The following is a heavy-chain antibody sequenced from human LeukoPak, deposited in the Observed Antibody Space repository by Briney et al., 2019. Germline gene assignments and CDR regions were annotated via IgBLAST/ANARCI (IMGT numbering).Heavy chain of an antibody. CDR3: AREKEILEWLPLYYMDV. Sequence: GASVKVSCKASGYTFTSYGIGWVRRAPGQGLEWMGWISAYNGNTNYAQKLQGRVTMTTDTSTSTAYMELSRLRSDDTAVYYCAREKEILEWLPLYYMDVWGKGTTVTVSS. CDR1: GYTFTSYG. CDR2: ISAYNGNT. J-gene: IGHJ6*03. V-gene: IGHV1-18*01. D-gene: IGHD3-3*01.